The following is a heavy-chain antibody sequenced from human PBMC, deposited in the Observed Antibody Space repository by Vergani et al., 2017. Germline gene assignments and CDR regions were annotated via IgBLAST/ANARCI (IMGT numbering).Heavy chain of an antibody. D-gene: IGHD2-21*02. J-gene: IGHJ6*02. Sequence: QVQLVQSGAEVKKPGSSVKVSCKASGATFRSTTISWVRQVPGQGLEWMGRIIPVLVKTKYAQDFQGRLTITADTSTSTAYMELTSLRSQDTAVYYCARDPRGYGGDPEDYYYGMDVWGQGTTVTVSS. CDR3: ARDPRGYGGDPEDYYYGMDV. V-gene: IGHV1-69*08. CDR2: IIPVLVKT. CDR1: GATFRSTT.